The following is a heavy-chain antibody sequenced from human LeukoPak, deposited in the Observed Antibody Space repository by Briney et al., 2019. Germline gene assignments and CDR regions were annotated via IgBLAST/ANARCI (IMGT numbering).Heavy chain of an antibody. J-gene: IGHJ4*02. CDR1: GFTFSSYG. V-gene: IGHV3-30*18. Sequence: DPGRSLRLSCAASGFTFSSYGMHWVRQAPGKGLEWVAVISYDGSNKYYTDSVKGRFTISRDNSKNTLYLQMNSLRAEDTAVYYCAKVKDGDYFDYWGQGTLVTVSS. CDR3: AKVKDGDYFDY. D-gene: IGHD4-17*01. CDR2: ISYDGSNK.